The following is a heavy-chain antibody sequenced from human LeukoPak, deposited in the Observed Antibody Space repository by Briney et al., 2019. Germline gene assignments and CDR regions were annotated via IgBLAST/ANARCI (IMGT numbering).Heavy chain of an antibody. CDR3: ARDLYWGSADY. D-gene: IGHD7-27*01. Sequence: GGSLRLSCAASRFTFSSYGMHWVRRAPGKGLEWVAVISYDGSNKYYADSVKGRFTISRDNSKDTLYLQMNSLRAEDTAVYYCARDLYWGSADYWGQGTLVTVSS. V-gene: IGHV3-30*03. CDR1: RFTFSSYG. J-gene: IGHJ4*02. CDR2: ISYDGSNK.